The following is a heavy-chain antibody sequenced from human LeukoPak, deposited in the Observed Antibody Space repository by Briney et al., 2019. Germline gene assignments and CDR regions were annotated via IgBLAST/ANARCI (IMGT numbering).Heavy chain of an antibody. Sequence: GASVKVSCKASGGTFSSYAISWVRQAPGQGLEWMGRIIPILGIANYAQKFQGRVTITADKSTSTAYMELSSLRSEDTAVYYCARRYSYGPSLNDYWGQGTLVTVSS. D-gene: IGHD5-18*01. V-gene: IGHV1-69*04. CDR3: ARRYSYGPSLNDY. CDR2: IIPILGIA. CDR1: GGTFSSYA. J-gene: IGHJ4*02.